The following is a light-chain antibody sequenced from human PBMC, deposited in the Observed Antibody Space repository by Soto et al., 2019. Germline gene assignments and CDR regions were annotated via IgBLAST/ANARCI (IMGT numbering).Light chain of an antibody. V-gene: IGKV3-20*01. CDR1: ESVSSSY. J-gene: IGKJ4*01. Sequence: EIVLTQSPATLSLAPGERVTLSCRASESVSSSYLAWYQQKPGQAPRLLIYGASIRATGIPDRFSVSGSGTDFTLTINRLEPEDFAVYYCQQYGSSPLTFGGGTKVDIK. CDR2: GAS. CDR3: QQYGSSPLT.